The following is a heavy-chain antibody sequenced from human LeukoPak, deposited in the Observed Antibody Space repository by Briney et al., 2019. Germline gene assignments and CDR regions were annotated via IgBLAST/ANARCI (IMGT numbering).Heavy chain of an antibody. Sequence: PGGSLRLSCAASGFTFTNYNMNWVRQAPGKGLEYVSAISSNGGSTYYANSVKGRFTISRDNSKNTLYLQMGSLRAEDMAVYYCARDFGITVTSNGYWYFDLWGRGTLVTVSS. D-gene: IGHD4-17*01. CDR2: ISSNGGST. CDR3: ARDFGITVTSNGYWYFDL. CDR1: GFTFTNYN. J-gene: IGHJ2*01. V-gene: IGHV3-64*01.